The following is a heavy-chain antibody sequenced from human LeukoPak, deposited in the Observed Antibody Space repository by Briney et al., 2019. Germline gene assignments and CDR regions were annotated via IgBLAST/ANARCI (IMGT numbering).Heavy chain of an antibody. CDR1: GFTFSSYA. CDR2: ISGSGAST. Sequence: GGSLRLSCVASGFTFSSYAMSWVRQAPGKGLEWVSAISGSGASTYYADSVKSRFTISRDTSKNTLYLQMNSLRAEDTAVYYCAKDRGQQLVLIRYAFDIWGQGTMVTVSS. CDR3: AKDRGQQLVLIRYAFDI. V-gene: IGHV3-23*01. D-gene: IGHD6-13*01. J-gene: IGHJ3*02.